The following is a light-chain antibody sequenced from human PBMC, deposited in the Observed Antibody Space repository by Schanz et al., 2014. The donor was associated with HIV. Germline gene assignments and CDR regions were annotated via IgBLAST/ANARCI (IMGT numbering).Light chain of an antibody. V-gene: IGLV2-14*03. CDR2: DVT. CDR3: STYTTSKTWV. CDR1: SSDVGGNNY. Sequence: QSALTQPASVSGSPGQSITISCTGTSSDVGGNNYVSWYQQHPGEAPRLIIYDVTSRPSGVSARFSASKTGETASLTISGLQAEDEAEYYCSTYTTSKTWVFGGGTKLTVL. J-gene: IGLJ3*02.